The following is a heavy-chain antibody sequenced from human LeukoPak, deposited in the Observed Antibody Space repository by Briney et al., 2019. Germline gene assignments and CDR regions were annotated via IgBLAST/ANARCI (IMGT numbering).Heavy chain of an antibody. D-gene: IGHD1-26*01. J-gene: IGHJ3*02. CDR2: IRYDGSNK. Sequence: GGSLRLSCAASGFTFSSYGMHWVRQAPGKGLEWVAFIRYDGSNKYYADSVKGRFTISRDNAKNSLYLQMNSLRAEDTALYYCARDRGSYYVGAFDIWGQGTMVTVSS. V-gene: IGHV3-30*02. CDR1: GFTFSSYG. CDR3: ARDRGSYYVGAFDI.